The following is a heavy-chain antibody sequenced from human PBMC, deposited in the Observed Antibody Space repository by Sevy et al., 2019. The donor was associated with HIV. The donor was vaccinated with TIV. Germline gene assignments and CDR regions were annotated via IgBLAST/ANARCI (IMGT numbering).Heavy chain of an antibody. CDR1: GGSISSGDYY. J-gene: IGHJ6*03. CDR3: ARGTGVLNYYYYMDV. V-gene: IGHV4-30-4*01. CDR2: IYYSGST. Sequence: SETLSLTCTVSGGSISSGDYYWSWIRQPPGKGLEWIGYIYYSGSTYYNPSLKSRVTISVDRSKNQFSLKLSSVTAADTAVYYCARGTGVLNYYYYMDVWGKGTTVTVSS. D-gene: IGHD3-10*01.